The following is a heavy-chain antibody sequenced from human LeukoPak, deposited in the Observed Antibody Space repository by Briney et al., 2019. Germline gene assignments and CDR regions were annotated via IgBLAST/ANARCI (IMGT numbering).Heavy chain of an antibody. V-gene: IGHV4-59*01. CDR2: IYYSGST. J-gene: IGHJ6*02. CDR3: AREVRTYSSSSGYYYYGMDV. Sequence: PSETLSLTCTVSGVSISSYYWSWIRQPPGKGLEWIGYIYYSGSTNYNPSLKSRVTISVDTSKNQFSLKLSSVTAADTAVYYCAREVRTYSSSSGYYYYGMDVWGQGTTVTVSS. D-gene: IGHD6-6*01. CDR1: GVSISSYY.